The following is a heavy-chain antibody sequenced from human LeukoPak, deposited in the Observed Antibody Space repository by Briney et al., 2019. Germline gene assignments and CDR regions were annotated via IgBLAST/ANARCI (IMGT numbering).Heavy chain of an antibody. Sequence: GGSLRLSCAASGFTFSTYSMNWVRQAPGKGLEWVSSISSSSSYIYYADSVKGRFTISRDNAKNSLCLQMNSLRAEDTAVYYCAREVDDYVWGSYRYFDYWGQGTLVTVSS. D-gene: IGHD3-16*02. CDR3: AREVDDYVWGSYRYFDY. V-gene: IGHV3-21*01. CDR2: ISSSSSYI. J-gene: IGHJ4*02. CDR1: GFTFSTYS.